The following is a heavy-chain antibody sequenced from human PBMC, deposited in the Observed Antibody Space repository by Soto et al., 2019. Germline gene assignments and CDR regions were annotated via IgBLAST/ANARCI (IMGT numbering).Heavy chain of an antibody. CDR2: ISDNGKYI. Sequence: PGGSLRLSCAASGFTFRLYSLNWVRQAPGKGLEWVSSISDNGKYIYYADSVKGRFTISRDNAKNSLYLQMNSLRAEDTAVYYCARDVGPGSTDYWGQGTLVTVSS. CDR3: ARDVGPGSTDY. V-gene: IGHV3-21*04. J-gene: IGHJ4*02. CDR1: GFTFRLYS.